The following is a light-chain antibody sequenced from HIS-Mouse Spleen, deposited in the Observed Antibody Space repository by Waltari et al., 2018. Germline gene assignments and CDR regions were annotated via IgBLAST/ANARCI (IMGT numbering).Light chain of an antibody. Sequence: SYELTQPPSVSVSPGQTARITCSGDALPKKYSYWYQQKSGQAPVLVIYEDSKRHSGIPERFSGSSSGTMATLTISGDQVEDEADYYCYSTDSSGNHRVFGGGTKLTVL. CDR3: YSTDSSGNHRV. CDR1: ALPKKY. J-gene: IGLJ2*01. V-gene: IGLV3-10*01. CDR2: EDS.